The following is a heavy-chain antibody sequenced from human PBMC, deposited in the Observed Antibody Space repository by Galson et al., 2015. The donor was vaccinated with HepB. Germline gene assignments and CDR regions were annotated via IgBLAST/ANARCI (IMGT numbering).Heavy chain of an antibody. V-gene: IGHV3-23*01. CDR2: ISGSGGSR. J-gene: IGHJ6*02. CDR1: GFTFSTYV. Sequence: SLRLSCAASGFTFSTYVMSWVRQAPGKGLEWVSGISGSGGSRYYADSVKGRFTISRDNSKNTLYLQMNSLRAEDTAVYYCAKQDSSGWSYGMDVWGQGTTVTVSS. D-gene: IGHD6-19*01. CDR3: AKQDSSGWSYGMDV.